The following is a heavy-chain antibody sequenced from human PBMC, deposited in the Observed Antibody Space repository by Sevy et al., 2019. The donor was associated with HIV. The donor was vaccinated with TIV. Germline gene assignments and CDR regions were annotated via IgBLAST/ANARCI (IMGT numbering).Heavy chain of an antibody. J-gene: IGHJ4*02. CDR3: ARARGQAVAGAGY. D-gene: IGHD6-19*01. CDR2: IIPIFGTA. CDR1: GGTFSSYA. Sequence: ASVKVSCKASGGTFSSYAISWVRQAPGQGLEWMGGIIPIFGTANYAQKFQGRVTITADESTRTAYMELSSLRSEDTAVYYCARARGQAVAGAGYWGQGTLVTVSS. V-gene: IGHV1-69*13.